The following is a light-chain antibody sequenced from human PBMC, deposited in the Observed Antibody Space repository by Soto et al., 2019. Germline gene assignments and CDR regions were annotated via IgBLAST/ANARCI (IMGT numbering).Light chain of an antibody. CDR1: SSDVGSYKF. Sequence: QSALTQPASVSGSPGQSITISCTGTSSDVGSYKFVSWYQQHPGKAPKLMIYEGSKRPSGVSNRFSGSKSSNTASLTISGLQAEDEADYYCCSYAGSSTLVFGGGTQLTVL. CDR2: EGS. J-gene: IGLJ2*01. CDR3: CSYAGSSTLV. V-gene: IGLV2-23*01.